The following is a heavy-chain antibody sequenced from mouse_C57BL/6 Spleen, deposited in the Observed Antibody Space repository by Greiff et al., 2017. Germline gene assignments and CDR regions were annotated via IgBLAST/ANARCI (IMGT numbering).Heavy chain of an antibody. V-gene: IGHV1-54*01. D-gene: IGHD2-4*01. J-gene: IGHJ4*01. CDR1: GYAFTNYL. Sequence: VKLQESGAELVRPGTSVKVSCKASGYAFTNYLIEWVKQRPGQGLEWIGVINPGSGGTNYNEKFKGKATLTADKSSSTAYMQLSSLTSEDSAVYFCARSGVYDYDGRDYWGQGTSVTVSS. CDR3: ARSGVYDYDGRDY. CDR2: INPGSGGT.